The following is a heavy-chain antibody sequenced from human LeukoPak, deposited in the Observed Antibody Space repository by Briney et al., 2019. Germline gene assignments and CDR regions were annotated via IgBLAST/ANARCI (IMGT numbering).Heavy chain of an antibody. CDR1: GGSFGAYY. CDR2: INHSGST. D-gene: IGHD1-26*01. CDR3: AREYRGNGLGV. V-gene: IGHV4-34*01. J-gene: IGHJ6*02. Sequence: SETLSLTCAVYGGSFGAYYWSWIRQPPGKGLEWIGEINHSGSTDYNPSLKSRVTISVDTSKNQFSLRLSSVTAADTAVYYCAREYRGNGLGVWGQGTTVTVSS.